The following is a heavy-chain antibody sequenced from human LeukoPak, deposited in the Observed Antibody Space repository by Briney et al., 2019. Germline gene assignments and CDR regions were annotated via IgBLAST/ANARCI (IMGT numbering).Heavy chain of an antibody. CDR1: GSTFSSYA. V-gene: IGHV3-23*01. CDR3: ANVEWPLDY. J-gene: IGHJ4*01. CDR2: ISGSGGST. Sequence: QAGGSLRLSCAVSGSTFSSYAMSWVRQAPGEGLEWVSAISGSGGSTYYADSVTAQFTISRDNSSNTLSLQMNSLRAENTAVYYCANVEWPLDYWGQGTLVTVSS. D-gene: IGHD1-26*01.